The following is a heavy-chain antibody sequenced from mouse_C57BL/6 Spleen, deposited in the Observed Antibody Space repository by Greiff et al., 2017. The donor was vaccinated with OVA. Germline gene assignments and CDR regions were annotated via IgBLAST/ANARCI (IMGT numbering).Heavy chain of an antibody. D-gene: IGHD2-4*01. Sequence: QVQLPQPGAELVMPGASVKLSCKASGYTFTSYWMHWVKQRPGQGLEWIGEIDPSDSFTNSNPKFKGKSTLTVDKSSSTAYMQLSSLTSEDSAVYYCARKRLYYDYDRYFDVWGTGTTVTVSS. CDR2: IDPSDSFT. J-gene: IGHJ1*03. V-gene: IGHV1-69*01. CDR1: GYTFTSYW. CDR3: ARKRLYYDYDRYFDV.